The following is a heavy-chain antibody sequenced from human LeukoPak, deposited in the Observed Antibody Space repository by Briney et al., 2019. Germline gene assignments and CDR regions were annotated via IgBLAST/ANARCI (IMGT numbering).Heavy chain of an antibody. D-gene: IGHD2-2*01. Sequence: ETLFLTCAVSGGSISSNKWWSWIRQPPGKGLEWIGEVYHGGSTNYNPSLKSRVTISVDKSKNQFSLKLSSVTAADTAVYYCARVKADTSCYDYWGQRTVVSDSS. V-gene: IGHV4-4*02. CDR2: VYHGGST. CDR3: ARVKADTSCYDY. J-gene: IGHJ4*02. CDR1: GGSISSNKW.